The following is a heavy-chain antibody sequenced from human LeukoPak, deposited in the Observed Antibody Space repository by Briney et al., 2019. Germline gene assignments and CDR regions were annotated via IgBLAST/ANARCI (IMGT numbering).Heavy chain of an antibody. Sequence: SETLSLTCAVYGGSFSGYYWSWIRQPPGKGLEWIGEINHSGSTNYNPSLKSRVTISVDTSKNQFSLKLSSVTAADTAVYYCARVGEAAYTYYYYYMDVWGKGTTVTVS. CDR1: GGSFSGYY. V-gene: IGHV4-34*01. CDR2: INHSGST. CDR3: ARVGEAAYTYYYYYMDV. D-gene: IGHD3-16*01. J-gene: IGHJ6*03.